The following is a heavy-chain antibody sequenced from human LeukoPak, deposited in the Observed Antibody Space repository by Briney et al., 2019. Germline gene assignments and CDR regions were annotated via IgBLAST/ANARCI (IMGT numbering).Heavy chain of an antibody. CDR1: GFTFSSYG. D-gene: IGHD2-15*01. V-gene: IGHV3-23*01. Sequence: GGSLRLSCAASGFTFSSYGMNWVRQAPGQGLEWVSAITDSGGGAYYADSMKGRFTISRDNSRNTLYLQMNTLRAEDTAVYFCAKSPVSSCRGAFCYPFDYWGQGNLVTVSS. CDR3: AKSPVSSCRGAFCYPFDY. J-gene: IGHJ4*02. CDR2: ITDSGGGA.